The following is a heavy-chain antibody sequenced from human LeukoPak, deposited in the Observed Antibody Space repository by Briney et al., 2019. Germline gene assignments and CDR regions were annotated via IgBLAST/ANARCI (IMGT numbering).Heavy chain of an antibody. D-gene: IGHD3-22*01. CDR2: ISAYNGNT. Sequence: GASVKVSCKASGYTFTSYGISWVRQAPGQGLEWMGWISAYNGNTNYAQKVQGRVTMTTDTSTSTAYMELRSMRSDDTAVYYCARDIGGHYYDNSGYWFDPWGQGTLVTVSS. V-gene: IGHV1-18*01. J-gene: IGHJ5*02. CDR1: GYTFTSYG. CDR3: ARDIGGHYYDNSGYWFDP.